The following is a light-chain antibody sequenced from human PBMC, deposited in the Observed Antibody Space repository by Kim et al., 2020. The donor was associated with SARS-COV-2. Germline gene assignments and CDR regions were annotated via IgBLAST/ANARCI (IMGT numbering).Light chain of an antibody. CDR3: QQYNSYSGT. Sequence: SASVGDRVTITCRASQSISIWLAWYQQKPGKAPKLLIYKASSLESGVPSTFSGCGSGTEFTLTISSLQPDDFATYYCQQYNSYSGTFGQGTKLEI. J-gene: IGKJ2*01. V-gene: IGKV1-5*03. CDR1: QSISIW. CDR2: KAS.